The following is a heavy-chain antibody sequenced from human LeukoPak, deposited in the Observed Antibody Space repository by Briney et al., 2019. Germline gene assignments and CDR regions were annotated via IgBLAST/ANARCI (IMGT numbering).Heavy chain of an antibody. CDR3: ARSSHWASGSYYMGGDY. CDR2: INAYNGNT. J-gene: IGHJ4*02. D-gene: IGHD3-10*01. Sequence: RASVKVSCKASGYTFTSYGISWVRQAPGQGLEWMGWINAYNGNTIYAQKLQGRVTMTTDTSTSTAYMELRSLRSDDTAVYYCARSSHWASGSYYMGGDYWGQGTLVTVSS. CDR1: GYTFTSYG. V-gene: IGHV1-18*01.